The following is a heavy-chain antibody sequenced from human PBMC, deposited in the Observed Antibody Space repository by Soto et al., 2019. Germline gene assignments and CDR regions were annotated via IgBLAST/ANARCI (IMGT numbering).Heavy chain of an antibody. CDR2: IYPSDSDT. J-gene: IGHJ4*02. CDR1: GYNFAGYW. D-gene: IGHD3-3*01. Sequence: PGESLKISCKGSGYNFAGYWIAWVRQMPGKGLELMGIIYPSDSDTRYRPSFQGQVTISADKSISSAYLQWSSLRASDTAMYYCARGGVSTRAFDYWGQGTPVTVSS. V-gene: IGHV5-51*01. CDR3: ARGGVSTRAFDY.